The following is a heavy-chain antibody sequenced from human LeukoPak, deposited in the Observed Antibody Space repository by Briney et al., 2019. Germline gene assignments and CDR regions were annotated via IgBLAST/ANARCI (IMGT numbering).Heavy chain of an antibody. Sequence: ASVKVSCKASGYTFTSYGISWVRQAPGQGLEWMGWISAYNGNTNYAQKLQGRVTMTTDTSTSTAYMELSRLRFDDTAVYYCARESQEGYYYDNSGMDVWGKGTTVTVSS. D-gene: IGHD3-22*01. CDR2: ISAYNGNT. CDR1: GYTFTSYG. J-gene: IGHJ6*04. V-gene: IGHV1-18*01. CDR3: ARESQEGYYYDNSGMDV.